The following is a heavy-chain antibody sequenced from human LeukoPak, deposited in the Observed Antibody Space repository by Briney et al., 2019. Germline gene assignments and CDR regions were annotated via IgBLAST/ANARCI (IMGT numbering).Heavy chain of an antibody. CDR3: AKDDSRGSGSSGWFDP. CDR2: ISGSGGST. D-gene: IGHD3-10*01. V-gene: IGHV3-23*01. J-gene: IGHJ5*02. CDR1: GFSFSNYA. Sequence: GGSLRLSCAASGFSFSNYAMSWVRQAPGKGLEWVSAISGSGGSTYYADSVKGRFTISRDNSKNTLYLQMNSLRAEDTVLYYCAKDDSRGSGSSGWFDPWGQGTLVTVSS.